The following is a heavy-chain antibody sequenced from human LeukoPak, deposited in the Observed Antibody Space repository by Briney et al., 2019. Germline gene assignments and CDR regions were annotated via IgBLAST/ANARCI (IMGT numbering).Heavy chain of an antibody. D-gene: IGHD3-9*01. J-gene: IGHJ4*02. CDR2: ISAYNGNT. V-gene: IGHV1-18*01. CDR3: ARDRADILTGYYRAIDY. Sequence: GASVKVSCKASGYTFTSYGISWVRQAPGQGLEWMGWISAYNGNTNYAQMLQGRVTMTTDTSTSTAYMELRSLRSDDTAVYYCARDRADILTGYYRAIDYWGQGTLVTVSS. CDR1: GYTFTSYG.